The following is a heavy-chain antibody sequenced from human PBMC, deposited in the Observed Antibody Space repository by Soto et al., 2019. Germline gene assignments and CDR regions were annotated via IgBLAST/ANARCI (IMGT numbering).Heavy chain of an antibody. CDR2: IDHSGST. CDR3: ARASSTGWYSDF. CDR1: GGSISGHS. D-gene: IGHD6-19*01. V-gene: IGHV4-59*11. Sequence: QVQLQESGPGLVKPSETLSLICTVSGGSISGHSWSWIRQPPGKGLEWIGYIDHSGSTDYNPSLKSRVTISVDTSKSQFSLKVISVTAADTAVYYCARASSTGWYSDFWGQGTLVTVSS. J-gene: IGHJ4*02.